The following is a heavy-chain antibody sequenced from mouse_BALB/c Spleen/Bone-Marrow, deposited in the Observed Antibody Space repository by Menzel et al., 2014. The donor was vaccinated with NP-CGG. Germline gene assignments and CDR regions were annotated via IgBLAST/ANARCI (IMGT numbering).Heavy chain of an antibody. CDR1: GYTFTDYA. J-gene: IGHJ4*01. Sequence: QVQLQQSGAELVRPGVSVKISCKGSGYTFTDYAIHWVKQSHAKSLEWIGLISGYYGDAIYNQKFKVKATMTVDKSSRTAYMDLARLTSEDSAIYYCARSGKVRNAMDYWGQGTSVTVSS. D-gene: IGHD2-14*01. CDR2: ISGYYGDA. V-gene: IGHV1-67*01. CDR3: ARSGKVRNAMDY.